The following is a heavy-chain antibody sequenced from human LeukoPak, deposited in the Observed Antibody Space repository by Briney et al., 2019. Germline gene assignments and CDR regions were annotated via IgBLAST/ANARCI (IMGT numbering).Heavy chain of an antibody. CDR1: GGSMSSSTYY. Sequence: SETLSLTCTVSGGSMSSSTYYWGWIRQPPGKGLEWIGSIYYSGSTYYNPSLKSRVTISVDTSKNQFSLKLSSVTAADTAVYYCASREDIVVVTATDAFDIWGQGTMVTVSS. V-gene: IGHV4-39*01. CDR2: IYYSGST. D-gene: IGHD2-21*02. CDR3: ASREDIVVVTATDAFDI. J-gene: IGHJ3*02.